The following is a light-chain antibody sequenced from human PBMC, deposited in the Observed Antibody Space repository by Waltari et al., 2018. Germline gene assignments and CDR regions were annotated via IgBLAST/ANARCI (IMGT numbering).Light chain of an antibody. CDR2: DSS. CDR3: HQYNEWPHT. CDR1: QNIRTY. V-gene: IGKV3-15*01. Sequence: EIVMTQSPATLSVSPGDTATPSSRASQNIRTYLAWYQQKPGQAPRLLMYDSSSRATDFPARFSGSGSGTTFTLTIRSLQSEDYALYYCHQYNEWPHTFGQGTNLAIK. J-gene: IGKJ2*01.